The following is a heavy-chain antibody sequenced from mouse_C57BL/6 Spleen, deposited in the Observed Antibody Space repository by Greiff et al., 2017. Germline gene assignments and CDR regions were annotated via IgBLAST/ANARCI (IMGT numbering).Heavy chain of an antibody. Sequence: QVQLQQSGAELVKPGASVKISCKASGYAFSSYWMNWVQQRPGKGLEWIGQIYPGDGDTNYNGKFKGKATLTADKSSSTAYMQLSRLTSEDSAVYFCARRVYAMDYWGQGTSVTVSS. J-gene: IGHJ4*01. CDR1: GYAFSSYW. CDR3: ARRVYAMDY. V-gene: IGHV1-80*01. CDR2: IYPGDGDT.